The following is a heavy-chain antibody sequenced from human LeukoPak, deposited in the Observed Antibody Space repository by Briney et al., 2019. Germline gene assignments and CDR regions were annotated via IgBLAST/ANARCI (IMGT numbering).Heavy chain of an antibody. J-gene: IGHJ4*02. D-gene: IGHD2-21*02. Sequence: GGSLRLSCAASGFTFSSYAMSWVRQAPGKGLEWVSAISGSGGSTYYADSVKGRFTISGDNSKNTLYLQMNSLRAEDTAVYYCAKDRSSYLYCGGDCYDDYWGQGTLVTVSS. CDR2: ISGSGGST. CDR3: AKDRSSYLYCGGDCYDDY. V-gene: IGHV3-23*01. CDR1: GFTFSSYA.